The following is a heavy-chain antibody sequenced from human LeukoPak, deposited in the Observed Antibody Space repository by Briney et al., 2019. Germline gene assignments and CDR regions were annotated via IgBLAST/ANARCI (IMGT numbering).Heavy chain of an antibody. J-gene: IGHJ4*02. Sequence: ASVKVSCKASGYTFTTYGISWVRQAPGEGLEWIGWSSTYNGDTNYAQKLQGRVTLTTEPSTNTAYMELRSLRSDDTAVYYCARVLYYYDSSGYSPTLDYWGQGTLVTVSS. V-gene: IGHV1-18*01. CDR1: GYTFTTYG. D-gene: IGHD3-22*01. CDR2: SSTYNGDT. CDR3: ARVLYYYDSSGYSPTLDY.